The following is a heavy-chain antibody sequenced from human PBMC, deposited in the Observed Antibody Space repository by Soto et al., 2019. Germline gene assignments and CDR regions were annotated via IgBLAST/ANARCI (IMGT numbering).Heavy chain of an antibody. V-gene: IGHV3-7*01. CDR2: IRQDGLEI. CDR1: GFTFSSSA. D-gene: IGHD2-2*01. CDR3: ARDREGAGPSTGQDF. J-gene: IGHJ4*02. Sequence: PGGSLRLSCAASGFTFSSSAMSWVRQVPGKGLEWVANIRQDGLEIQYVDSVKGRFTISRDNARDSLYLQMNSLRAEDTAVYYCARDREGAGPSTGQDFWGQGTLVTVSS.